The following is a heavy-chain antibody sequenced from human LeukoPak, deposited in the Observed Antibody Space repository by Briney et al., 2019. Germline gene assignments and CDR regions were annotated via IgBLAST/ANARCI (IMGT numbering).Heavy chain of an antibody. CDR3: AREALRPSRWFDP. CDR2: IYYSGST. J-gene: IGHJ5*02. V-gene: IGHV4-30-4*01. Sequence: PSETLSLTCTVSGGSISSGDYYWSWIRQPPGKGLERIGYIYYSGSTYYNPSLKSRVTISVDTSNNQFSLKLSSVTAADTAVYYCAREALRPSRWFDPWGQGTLVTVSS. CDR1: GGSISSGDYY. D-gene: IGHD4-17*01.